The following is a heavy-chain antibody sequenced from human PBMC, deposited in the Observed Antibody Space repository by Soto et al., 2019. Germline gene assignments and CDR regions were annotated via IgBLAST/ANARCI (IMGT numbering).Heavy chain of an antibody. D-gene: IGHD5-12*01. Sequence: GGSLRLSCAASGFTFSSYGMSWVRQAPGKGLEWVSTMSSSGGNTYYTDSVKGRFTISRDNSKNTLYLQMNSLRAEDTAVYYCAKALSGYPYYYYGMDVWGQGTAVTVSS. V-gene: IGHV3-23*01. CDR2: MSSSGGNT. CDR3: AKALSGYPYYYYGMDV. CDR1: GFTFSSYG. J-gene: IGHJ6*02.